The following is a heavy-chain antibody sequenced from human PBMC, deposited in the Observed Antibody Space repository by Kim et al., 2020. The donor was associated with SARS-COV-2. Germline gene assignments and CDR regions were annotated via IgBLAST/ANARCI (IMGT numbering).Heavy chain of an antibody. V-gene: IGHV3-33*01. CDR3: ARERGVTYYDILTGYQKDQYYFDY. J-gene: IGHJ4*02. Sequence: GGSLRLSCAASGFTFSSYGMHWVRQAPGKGLEWVAVIWYDGSNKYYADSVKGRFTISRDNSKNTLYLQMNSLRAEDTAVYYCARERGVTYYDILTGYQKDQYYFDYWGQGTLVTVSS. D-gene: IGHD3-9*01. CDR1: GFTFSSYG. CDR2: IWYDGSNK.